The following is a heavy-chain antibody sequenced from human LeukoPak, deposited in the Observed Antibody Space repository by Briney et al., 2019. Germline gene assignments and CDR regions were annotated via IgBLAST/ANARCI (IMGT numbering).Heavy chain of an antibody. Sequence: SETLSLTCTVSGGSISSSSYYWGWIRQPPGKGLEWIGEINHSGSTNYNPSLKSRVTISVDTSKNQFSLKLSSVTAADTAVYYCARELRYFDWPYFDYWGQGTLVTVSS. CDR2: INHSGST. V-gene: IGHV4-39*07. CDR3: ARELRYFDWPYFDY. CDR1: GGSISSSSYY. D-gene: IGHD3-9*01. J-gene: IGHJ4*02.